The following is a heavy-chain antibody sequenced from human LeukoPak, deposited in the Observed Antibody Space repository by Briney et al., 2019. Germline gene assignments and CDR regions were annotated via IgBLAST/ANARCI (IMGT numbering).Heavy chain of an antibody. Sequence: SETLSLTCAVYGGSSSGYYWSWIRQPPGKGLEWIGEINHSGSTNYNPSLKSRVTISVDTSKNQFSLKLSSVTAADTAVYYCARGYCSSTSCYVDYWGQGTLVTVSS. CDR1: GGSSSGYY. J-gene: IGHJ4*02. D-gene: IGHD2-2*01. CDR2: INHSGST. CDR3: ARGYCSSTSCYVDY. V-gene: IGHV4-34*01.